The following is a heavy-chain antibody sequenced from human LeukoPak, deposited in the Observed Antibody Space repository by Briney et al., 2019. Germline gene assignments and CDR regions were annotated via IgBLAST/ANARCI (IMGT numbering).Heavy chain of an antibody. CDR3: AKDLRLGELSDAFDI. D-gene: IGHD3-16*02. Sequence: GVPLTLPCSASGFTLSSYAVNGLPDARGEGREWVRDISGSGGSTYYADSVKGRFTISRDNSKDTLFLQMNSLRAEDTAVYYCAKDLRLGELSDAFDIWGQGTMVTVSS. J-gene: IGHJ3*02. CDR1: GFTLSSYA. CDR2: ISGSGGST. V-gene: IGHV3-23*01.